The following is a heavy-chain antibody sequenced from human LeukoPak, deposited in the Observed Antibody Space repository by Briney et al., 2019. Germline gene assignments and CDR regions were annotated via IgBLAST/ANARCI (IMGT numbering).Heavy chain of an antibody. Sequence: SETLSLTCTVSGYSISSGYYWGWIRQPPGKGLEWIGSIYHSGSTYYNPSLKSRVTISVDTSKNQFSLKLSSVTAADTAVYYCARDTYWMETPGEEIFDYWGQGTLVTVSS. CDR1: GYSISSGYY. V-gene: IGHV4-38-2*02. J-gene: IGHJ4*02. CDR3: ARDTYWMETPGEEIFDY. D-gene: IGHD1-26*01. CDR2: IYHSGST.